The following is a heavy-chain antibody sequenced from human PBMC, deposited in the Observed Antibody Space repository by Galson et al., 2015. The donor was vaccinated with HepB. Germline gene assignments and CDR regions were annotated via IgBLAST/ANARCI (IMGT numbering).Heavy chain of an antibody. CDR1: GGSISSNY. CDR3: ARDRGGYCSGGLCDDGFDF. D-gene: IGHD2-15*01. J-gene: IGHJ4*02. Sequence: SETLSLTCTVSGGSISSNYWGWIRQPAGGGLEWIGRIHSSGNFKYNPSLNSRVTMSLDMSKNQFSLKLSSVTAADTALYYCARDRGGYCSGGLCDDGFDFWGQGILVSVSS. V-gene: IGHV4-4*07. CDR2: IHSSGNF.